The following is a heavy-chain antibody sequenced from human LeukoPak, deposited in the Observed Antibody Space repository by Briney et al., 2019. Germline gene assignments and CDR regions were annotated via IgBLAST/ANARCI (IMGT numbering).Heavy chain of an antibody. CDR1: GGSISSSSYH. Sequence: KASETLSLTCTVSGGSISSSSYHWGWIRQPPGKGLEWIGSIYYSGSTYYNPSLKSRVTISVDTSKNQFSLKLSSVTAADTAVYYCARTVEMATIDYWGQGTLVTVSS. V-gene: IGHV4-39*01. D-gene: IGHD5-24*01. J-gene: IGHJ4*02. CDR2: IYYSGST. CDR3: ARTVEMATIDY.